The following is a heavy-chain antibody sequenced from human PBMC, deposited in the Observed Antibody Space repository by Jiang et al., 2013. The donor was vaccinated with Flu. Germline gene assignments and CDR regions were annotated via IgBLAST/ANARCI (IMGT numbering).Heavy chain of an antibody. V-gene: IGHV1-69*01. CDR3: ARGRWARPDFYYYYGMDV. J-gene: IGHJ6*02. CDR2: VIPIFGTA. Sequence: EWMEGVIPIFGTANYAQKFQGRVTITADESTSTAYMELSSLRSEDTAVYYCARGRWARPDFYYYYGMDVWGQGTTVTVSS. D-gene: IGHD3-16*01.